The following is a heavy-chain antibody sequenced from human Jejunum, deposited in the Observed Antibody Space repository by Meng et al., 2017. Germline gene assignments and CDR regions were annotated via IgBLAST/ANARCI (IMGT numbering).Heavy chain of an antibody. Sequence: QVQLQESGPGLVKPSETLSLTCTVSGGSTITTGYYWGWIRHAPGKGLEWMGSIYYSGSTYYNSPLQSRLTISVDTSKNQFSLKLRSVTAADTAIYYCARHFLTMSKDYFDYWGQGTLVTVSS. D-gene: IGHD2/OR15-2a*01. CDR1: GGSTITTGYY. CDR3: ARHFLTMSKDYFDY. CDR2: IYYSGST. V-gene: IGHV4-39*01. J-gene: IGHJ4*02.